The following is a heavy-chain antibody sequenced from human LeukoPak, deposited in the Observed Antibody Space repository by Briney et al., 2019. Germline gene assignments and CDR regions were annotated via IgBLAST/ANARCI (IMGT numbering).Heavy chain of an antibody. D-gene: IGHD4-17*01. CDR2: IYYSGST. Sequence: SETLSLTCTVSGGSISSSSYYWGWIRQPPGKGLEWIGSIYYSGSTYYNPSLKSRVTISVDTSKNQFSLKLSSVTAADTAVYYCARSYGDYVGAFDIWGQGTMVTVSS. CDR1: GGSISSSSYY. V-gene: IGHV4-39*07. J-gene: IGHJ3*02. CDR3: ARSYGDYVGAFDI.